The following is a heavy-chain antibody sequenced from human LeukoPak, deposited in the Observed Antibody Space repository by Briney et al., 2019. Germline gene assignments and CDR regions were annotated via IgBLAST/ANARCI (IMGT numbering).Heavy chain of an antibody. CDR3: ASNVAVAGAFDI. D-gene: IGHD6-19*01. Sequence: ASVKVSCKASGYTFTSYDINWVRQATGQGLEWMGWMNPNSGNTGYAQKFQGRVTMTRNTSISTAYMELSSLRSEDTAVYSCASNVAVAGAFDIWGQGTMVTVSS. J-gene: IGHJ3*02. V-gene: IGHV1-8*01. CDR2: MNPNSGNT. CDR1: GYTFTSYD.